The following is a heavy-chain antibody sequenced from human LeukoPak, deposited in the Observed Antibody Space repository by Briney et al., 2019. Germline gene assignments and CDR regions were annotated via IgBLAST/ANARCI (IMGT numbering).Heavy chain of an antibody. D-gene: IGHD7-27*01. CDR3: ARDISTTNWGSDF. J-gene: IGHJ4*02. CDR2: INPNSGGT. CDR1: GYTFTGHY. Sequence: VASVKVSRKASGYTFTGHYMHWVRQAPGQGLEWMGWINPNSGGTNYAQIFQGRVTMTRDTSISTAYMELSRLRSDDTAVYYCARDISTTNWGSDFWGQGTLVTVSS. V-gene: IGHV1-2*02.